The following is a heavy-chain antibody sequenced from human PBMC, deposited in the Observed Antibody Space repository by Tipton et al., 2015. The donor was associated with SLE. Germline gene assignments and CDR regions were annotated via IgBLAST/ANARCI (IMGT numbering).Heavy chain of an antibody. V-gene: IGHV3-23*01. CDR1: GFTFGNYA. Sequence: SLRLSCAASGFTFGNYAMTWVRQAPGKGLNWVSSISGNSDSTRYADSVKGRFTISRDNSNNTLFLQMNSLRDEDTAVYYCAHRGTSSGYYYYFDYWGQGTLVTVSS. D-gene: IGHD3-22*01. J-gene: IGHJ4*02. CDR2: ISGNSDST. CDR3: AHRGTSSGYYYYFDY.